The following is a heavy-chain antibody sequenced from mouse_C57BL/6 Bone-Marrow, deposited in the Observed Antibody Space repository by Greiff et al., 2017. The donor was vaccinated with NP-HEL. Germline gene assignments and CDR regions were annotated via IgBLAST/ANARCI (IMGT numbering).Heavy chain of an antibody. Sequence: QVHVKQSGAELVRPGASVTLSCKASGYTFTDYEMHWVKQTPVHGLEWIGAIDPETGGTAYNQKFKGKAILTADKSSSTAYMELRSLTSEDSAVYYCTRESVGYFDVWGTGTTVTVSS. CDR3: TRESVGYFDV. J-gene: IGHJ1*03. CDR1: GYTFTDYE. V-gene: IGHV1-15*01. CDR2: IDPETGGT.